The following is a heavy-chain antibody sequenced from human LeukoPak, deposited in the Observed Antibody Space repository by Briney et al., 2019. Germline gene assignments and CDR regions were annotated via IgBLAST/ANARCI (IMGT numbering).Heavy chain of an antibody. Sequence: GESLKISCKGSGYSFPSYWIGWVRQMPGKGLEWMGIIYPGDSDTRYSPSFQGQVTISVDKSISTAYLQWSSLKASDTAMYCCARLPVEGSGFPPYYFDYWGQGTLVTVSS. CDR1: GYSFPSYW. CDR3: ARLPVEGSGFPPYYFDY. V-gene: IGHV5-51*01. D-gene: IGHD6-19*01. CDR2: IYPGDSDT. J-gene: IGHJ4*02.